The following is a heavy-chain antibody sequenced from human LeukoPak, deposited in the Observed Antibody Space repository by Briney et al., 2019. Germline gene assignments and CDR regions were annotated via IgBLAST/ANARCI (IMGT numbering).Heavy chain of an antibody. CDR3: ARDGRGDIVVAPDAFDI. J-gene: IGHJ3*02. CDR1: GGSISSSNW. CDR2: IYHSGST. Sequence: KPSGTLSLTCAVSGGSISSSNWWSWVRQPPGKGLEWIGEIYHSGSTNYNPSLKSRVTISVDKSKNQFSLKLSSVTAADTAVYYCARDGRGDIVVAPDAFDIWGQGTMVTASS. V-gene: IGHV4-4*02. D-gene: IGHD2-15*01.